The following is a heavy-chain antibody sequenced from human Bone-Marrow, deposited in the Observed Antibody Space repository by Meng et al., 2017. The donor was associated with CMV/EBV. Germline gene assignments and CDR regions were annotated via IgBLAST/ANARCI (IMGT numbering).Heavy chain of an antibody. D-gene: IGHD2-2*02. CDR2: IWYDGSNK. J-gene: IGHJ4*02. V-gene: IGHV3-33*06. Sequence: GESLKISCAASGFTFSSYGMHWVRQAPGKGLEWVAVIWYDGSNKYYADSVKGRFTISRDNSKNTLYLQMNSLRAEDTAVYYCAKGPYCSSTSCYTSWDFDYWGQGTLVTVSS. CDR1: GFTFSSYG. CDR3: AKGPYCSSTSCYTSWDFDY.